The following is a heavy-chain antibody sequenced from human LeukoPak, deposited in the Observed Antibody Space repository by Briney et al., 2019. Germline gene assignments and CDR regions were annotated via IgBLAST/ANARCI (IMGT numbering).Heavy chain of an antibody. J-gene: IGHJ1*01. Sequence: GESLKISCKGSGYSFTNYWIGWVRQRPGKGLEWMGIIYPGDSDTRYSPSFQGQVTTSADKSVSTAYLQWSSLKASDSGIYYCARRGSREYFQHWGQGTLVTVSS. CDR1: GYSFTNYW. V-gene: IGHV5-51*01. CDR3: ARRGSREYFQH. D-gene: IGHD5-18*01. CDR2: IYPGDSDT.